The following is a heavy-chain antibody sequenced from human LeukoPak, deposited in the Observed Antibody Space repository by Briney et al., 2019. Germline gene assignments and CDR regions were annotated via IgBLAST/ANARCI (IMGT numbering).Heavy chain of an antibody. D-gene: IGHD3-16*01. CDR3: VRFKFGGNSDSGFDY. Sequence: SETLSLTCTVSGGSISGYFWSWIRQPPGKGLEWIGYIYYIGSTNYNPSLKSRDTISVDRSKNQFSLKLSSVTAADTAVYHCVRFKFGGNSDSGFDYWGQGTLVTVSS. CDR1: GGSISGYF. V-gene: IGHV4-59*01. CDR2: IYYIGST. J-gene: IGHJ4*02.